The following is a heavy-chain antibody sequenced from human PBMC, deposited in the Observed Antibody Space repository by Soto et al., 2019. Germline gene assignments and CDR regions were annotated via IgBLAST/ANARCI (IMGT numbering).Heavy chain of an antibody. Sequence: PVEVSCKASGGTFSSYAIIWVRQAPGQGLEWMGGIIPIFGTANYAQKFQGRVTITADESASTAYIELSSLRSEDTAVYYCARLITWIQHYGMDVWGQGTTVTV. CDR1: GGTFSSYA. J-gene: IGHJ6*02. CDR2: IIPIFGTA. D-gene: IGHD5-18*01. CDR3: ARLITWIQHYGMDV. V-gene: IGHV1-69*13.